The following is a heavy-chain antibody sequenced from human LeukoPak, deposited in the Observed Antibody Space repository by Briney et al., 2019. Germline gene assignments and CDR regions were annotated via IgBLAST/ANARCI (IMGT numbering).Heavy chain of an antibody. V-gene: IGHV4-61*02. CDR1: VGSISSGSYY. CDR3: ARYSGWYGSDY. D-gene: IGHD6-19*01. Sequence: SETLSLTCTVSVGSISSGSYYWSWIRQPAGKGLEWIGRIYTSGSTNYNPSLKSRVTISVDTSKNQFSLQLSSVTAADTAVYYCARYSGWYGSDYWGQGTLVTVSS. CDR2: IYTSGST. J-gene: IGHJ4*02.